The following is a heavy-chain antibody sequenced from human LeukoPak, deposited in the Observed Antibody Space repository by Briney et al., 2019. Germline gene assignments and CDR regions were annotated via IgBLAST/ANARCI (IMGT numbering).Heavy chain of an antibody. V-gene: IGHV1-2*02. CDR1: GYTFIDYH. CDR3: ARGPSHGGFDI. CDR2: INTNSGAT. D-gene: IGHD4-23*01. J-gene: IGHJ3*02. Sequence: GASVKVSCKASGYTFIDYHIHWIRQAPGQGLEWMGDINTNSGATRYAQSFQGRVALSRDTSVSTAYMELSSLRSDDTAVYYCARGPSHGGFDIWGQGTIVTVSS.